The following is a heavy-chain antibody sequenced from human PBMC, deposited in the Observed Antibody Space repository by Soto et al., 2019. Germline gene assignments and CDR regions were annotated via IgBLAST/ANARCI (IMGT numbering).Heavy chain of an antibody. CDR3: ARDRSFCSGSSCHPLQYYYYYMDD. V-gene: IGHV4-59*01. CDR1: GVSISSSY. J-gene: IGHJ6*03. Sequence: QVQLQESGPGLVKPSESLSLTCTVSGVSISSSYWSWILLPPGKGLEWNGYIYNSGSTNYNPSIKRRVTILVDASKYQVSLGLSSVTAADTAVYYCARDRSFCSGSSCHPLQYYYYYMDDWGTGTSVTVS. D-gene: IGHD2-15*01. CDR2: IYNSGST.